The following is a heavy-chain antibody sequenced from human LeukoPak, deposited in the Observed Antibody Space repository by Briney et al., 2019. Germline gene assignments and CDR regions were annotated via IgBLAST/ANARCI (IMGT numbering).Heavy chain of an antibody. D-gene: IGHD2-2*01. CDR3: AGGLGYCTSTTCLLPFDY. J-gene: IGHJ4*02. CDR2: IYSGGST. Sequence: GGSLRLSCAASGFTVSTYYMTWVRQAPGKGLECVSVIYSGGSTYYADSVKGRFTVSRDNSKNTLYLQMNSLRAEDTAMYYCAGGLGYCTSTTCLLPFDYWGQGTLVTVSS. V-gene: IGHV3-53*01. CDR1: GFTVSTYY.